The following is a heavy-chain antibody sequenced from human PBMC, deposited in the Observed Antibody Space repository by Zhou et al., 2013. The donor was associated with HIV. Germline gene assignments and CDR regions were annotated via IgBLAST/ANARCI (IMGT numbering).Heavy chain of an antibody. V-gene: IGHV1-69*05. J-gene: IGHJ4*02. CDR2: IIPIFGTT. Sequence: QVQLVQSGAEVKKPGSSVKVSCEASGGTFSTYSITWVRQAPGQGLEWMGGIIPIFGTTNYAQNFKGRVTITTDESTSTGYMELSSLRSEDTAVYYCARGGLYCGGDCYPLFDFWGQGTPVTVSS. CDR1: GGTFSTYS. CDR3: ARGGLYCGGDCYPLFDF. D-gene: IGHD2-21*01.